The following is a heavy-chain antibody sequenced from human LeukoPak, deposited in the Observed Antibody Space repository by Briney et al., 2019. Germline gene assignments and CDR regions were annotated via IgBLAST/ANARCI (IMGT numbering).Heavy chain of an antibody. CDR2: ISGSASST. J-gene: IGHJ5*02. V-gene: IGHV3-23*01. CDR3: AKDFWFDP. CDR1: GFTFSNYA. Sequence: PGGSLRLSCAASGFTFSNYAMSWVRQAPGKGLEWVSAISGSASSTYHADSVKGRFTISRDNSKNTLYLQMNSLRAEDTAVYYCAKDFWFDPWGQGTLVTVSS.